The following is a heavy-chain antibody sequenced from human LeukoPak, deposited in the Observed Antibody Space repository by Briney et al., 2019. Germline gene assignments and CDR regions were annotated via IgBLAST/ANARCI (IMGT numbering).Heavy chain of an antibody. J-gene: IGHJ4*02. CDR2: INHSGST. V-gene: IGHV4-34*01. CDR3: ASTRGRAAAYFDY. Sequence: SETLSLTCAVYGGSFSGYYWSWIRQPPGKGLEWIGEINHSGSTNYNPSLKSRVTISVDTSKNQFSLKLSSVTAADTAVYYCASTRGRAAAYFDYWGQGTLVTVSS. D-gene: IGHD6-13*01. CDR1: GGSFSGYY.